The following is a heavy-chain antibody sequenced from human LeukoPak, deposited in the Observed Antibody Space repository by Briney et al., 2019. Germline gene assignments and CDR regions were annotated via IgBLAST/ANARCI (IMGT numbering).Heavy chain of an antibody. J-gene: IGHJ4*02. V-gene: IGHV1-69*04. D-gene: IGHD2-2*02. CDR2: IIPILGIA. CDR1: GGTFSSYA. Sequence: ASVKVSCKASGGTFSSYAISWVRQAPGQGLEWMGRIIPILGIANYAQKFQGRVTITADKSTSTAYMELSSLRSVDTAVYYCARGDCSSTSCYTDYWGQGTLVTVSS. CDR3: ARGDCSSTSCYTDY.